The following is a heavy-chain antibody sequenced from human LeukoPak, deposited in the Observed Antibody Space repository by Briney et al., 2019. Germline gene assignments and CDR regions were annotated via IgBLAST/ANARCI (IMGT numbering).Heavy chain of an antibody. CDR3: AKSLLLTDAFDI. Sequence: GSLRLSCAASGFTFSSYAMSWVRQAPGKGLEWVSAISGSGGSTYYADSVKGRFTISRDNSKNTLYLQMNSLRAEDTAVYYCAKSLLLTDAFDIWGQGTMVTVSS. J-gene: IGHJ3*02. D-gene: IGHD2-15*01. V-gene: IGHV3-23*01. CDR1: GFTFSSYA. CDR2: ISGSGGST.